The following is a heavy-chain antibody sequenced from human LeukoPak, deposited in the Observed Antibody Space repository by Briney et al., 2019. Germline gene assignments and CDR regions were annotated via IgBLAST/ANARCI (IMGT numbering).Heavy chain of an antibody. CDR3: AKAPGDY. V-gene: IGHV3-30*02. J-gene: IGHJ4*02. CDR1: GFPFSSYG. CDR2: IRYDGSNK. D-gene: IGHD7-27*01. Sequence: PGGSLSLSFAASGFPFSSYGMHWVRQAPGKGLEGVAFIRYDGSNKYYSDSVKGRFTISRDNSKNTLYLQMNSLRAEDTAVYYCAKAPGDYWGQGTLVTVSS.